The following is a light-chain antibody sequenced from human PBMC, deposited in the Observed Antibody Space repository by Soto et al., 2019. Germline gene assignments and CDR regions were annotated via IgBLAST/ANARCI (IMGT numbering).Light chain of an antibody. V-gene: IGKV3-20*01. CDR1: QSVSSSY. CDR3: QQYGSSPGT. J-gene: IGKJ1*01. Sequence: ESVLTQSPCALSLSPGERATLSCRASQSVSSSYLAWNQQKPGQAPRLLIYGASSRATGIPDRFSGSGSGTDFTLTISRLEPEDFAVYYCQQYGSSPGTFGQGTKVDIK. CDR2: GAS.